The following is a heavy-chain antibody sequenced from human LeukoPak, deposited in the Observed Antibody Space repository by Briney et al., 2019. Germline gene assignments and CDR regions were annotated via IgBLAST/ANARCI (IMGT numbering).Heavy chain of an antibody. CDR3: TRRAARWQFDL. Sequence: GRSLRLSCAVSGFNFDDYAMRWVRQAPGRGLEWVSGINWKTENGIYADSVKRRFTISRDITKNSLYLQMSSLRAKDTAMYYCTRRAARWQFDLWGRGTLLTVSS. CDR1: GFNFDDYA. J-gene: IGHJ2*01. CDR2: INWKTENG. D-gene: IGHD5-24*01. V-gene: IGHV3-9*01.